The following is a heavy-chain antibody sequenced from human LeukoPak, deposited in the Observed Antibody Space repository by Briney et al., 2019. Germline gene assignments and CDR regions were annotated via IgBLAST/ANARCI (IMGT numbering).Heavy chain of an antibody. J-gene: IGHJ5*01. CDR2: IYSGGST. D-gene: IGHD3-16*01. V-gene: IGHV3-53*05. CDR3: AKGYRNHLLILLDS. Sequence: GGSLRLSCAASGFTVSSNYMSWVRQAPGKGLEWVSVIYSGGSTYYADSVKGRFTISRDNSKNTLYLQMNSLRAADTAVYYCAKGYRNHLLILLDSWGQGTLVTVSS. CDR1: GFTVSSNY.